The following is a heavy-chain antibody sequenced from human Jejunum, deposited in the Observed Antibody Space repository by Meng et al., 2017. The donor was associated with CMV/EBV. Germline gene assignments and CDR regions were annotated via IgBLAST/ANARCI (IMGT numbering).Heavy chain of an antibody. CDR1: SIGNYY. CDR3: ARDLYSGYINTPRRAFDI. Sequence: SIGNYYWSSIRHTPGKGLECIFYIHYTGSTIYNPSLKSRVTMSVDTSKNQFSLKLSSVTAADTAMYFCARDLYSGYINTPRRAFDIWGQGTMVTVSS. D-gene: IGHD5-12*01. V-gene: IGHV4-59*12. CDR2: IHYTGST. J-gene: IGHJ3*02.